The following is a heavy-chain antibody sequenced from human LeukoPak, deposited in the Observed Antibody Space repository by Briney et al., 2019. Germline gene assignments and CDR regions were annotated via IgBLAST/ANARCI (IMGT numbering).Heavy chain of an antibody. D-gene: IGHD3-10*01. CDR3: AREYYYGSGSPFDY. Sequence: SETLSLTCTVSGGSISSYYWGWIRQPPGKGLEWIGEINHSGSTNYNPSLKSRVTISVDTSKNQFSLKLSSVTAADTAVYYCAREYYYGSGSPFDYWGQGTLVTVSS. J-gene: IGHJ4*02. V-gene: IGHV4-34*01. CDR2: INHSGST. CDR1: GGSISSYY.